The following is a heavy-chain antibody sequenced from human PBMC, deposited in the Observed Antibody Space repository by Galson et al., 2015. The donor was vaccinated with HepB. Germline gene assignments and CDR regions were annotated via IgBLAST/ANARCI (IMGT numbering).Heavy chain of an antibody. V-gene: IGHV1-18*04. CDR2: ISAYNGNT. Sequence: SVKVSCKASGYTFTSYGISWVRQAPGQGLEWMGWISAYNGNTNYAQKLQGRVTMTTDTSTSTAYMELRSLRSDDTAVYYCAREPLTNYYGSGSYIDYWGQGTLVTVSS. D-gene: IGHD3-10*01. CDR1: GYTFTSYG. J-gene: IGHJ4*02. CDR3: AREPLTNYYGSGSYIDY.